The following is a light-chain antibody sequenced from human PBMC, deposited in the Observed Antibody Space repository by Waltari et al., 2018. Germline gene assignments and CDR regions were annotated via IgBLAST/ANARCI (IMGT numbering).Light chain of an antibody. Sequence: TLSLSPGESATLSCSASQSVSSNYLGWYQQKPGQAPRLLIYGASNRATGVPDRFSGIGSGTAFTLTISRLEPEDFAVYYCQQYGSSPPKYTFGQGTKLEI. J-gene: IGKJ2*01. V-gene: IGKV3-20*01. CDR1: QSVSSNY. CDR3: QQYGSSPPKYT. CDR2: GAS.